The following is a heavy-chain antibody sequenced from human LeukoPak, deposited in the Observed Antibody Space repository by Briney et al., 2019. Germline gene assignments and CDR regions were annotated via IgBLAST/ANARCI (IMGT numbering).Heavy chain of an antibody. Sequence: GRSLRLSCAASGFTFSSYGMHWVRQAPGKGLEWVAVISYDGSNKYYADSVKGRFTISRDNSKNTVSLEMNSLRAEDTAIYCAKDVNSYCRGDCSDYWGQGTLVTVSS. CDR2: ISYDGSNK. CDR3: AKDVNSYCRGDCSDY. J-gene: IGHJ4*02. V-gene: IGHV3-30*18. CDR1: GFTFSSYG. D-gene: IGHD2-21*01.